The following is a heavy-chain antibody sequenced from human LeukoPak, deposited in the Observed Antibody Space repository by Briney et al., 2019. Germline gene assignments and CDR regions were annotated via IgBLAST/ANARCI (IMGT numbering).Heavy chain of an antibody. CDR2: IYYSGSA. CDR1: GGSIGSYY. CDR3: ARAPGGWSMDV. J-gene: IGHJ6*02. Sequence: SETLSLTRTVSGGSIGSYYWSWIRQPPGRGLEWIGYIYYSGSANYNPSLKSRVTISVDTSKNQFSLKLSSVTAADTAVYYCARAPGGWSMDVWGQGTTVTVSS. V-gene: IGHV4-59*01. D-gene: IGHD2-15*01.